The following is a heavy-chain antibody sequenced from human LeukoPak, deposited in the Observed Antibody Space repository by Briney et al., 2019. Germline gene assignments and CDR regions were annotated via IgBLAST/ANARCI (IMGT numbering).Heavy chain of an antibody. D-gene: IGHD1-26*01. CDR1: GFTFSSYG. CDR3: ARGRASVWFDP. Sequence: GGSLRLSCAASGFTFSSYGMHWVRQAPGKGLEWVAVISYDGSNKYYADSVKGRFTISRDNSKNTLYLQMNSLRAEDTAVYYCARGRASVWFDPWGQGTLVTVSS. J-gene: IGHJ5*02. V-gene: IGHV3-30*03. CDR2: ISYDGSNK.